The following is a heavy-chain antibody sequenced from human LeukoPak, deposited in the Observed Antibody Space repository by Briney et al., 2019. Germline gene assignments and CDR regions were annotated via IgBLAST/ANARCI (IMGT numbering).Heavy chain of an antibody. J-gene: IGHJ4*02. Sequence: GGSLRLSCAASGFTFTSYAMSRVRQAPGKGLEWVSDISASGVSTYYADSVKGRFTISRDNSKNTPYLQMNSLRAEDTAVYYCAKDLVKADWGRGTLVTVSS. V-gene: IGHV3-23*01. CDR3: AKDLVKAD. CDR1: GFTFTSYA. CDR2: ISASGVST. D-gene: IGHD2-8*02.